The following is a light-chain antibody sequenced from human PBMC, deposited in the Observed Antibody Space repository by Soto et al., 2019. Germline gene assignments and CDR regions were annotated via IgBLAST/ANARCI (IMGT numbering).Light chain of an antibody. Sequence: QSVRAQPASVSGSPGQPIAISCTGTGSDFGDYKYVSWYQQHPGKAPKLILYDVTHRPSGISDRLSGSKSGNTASLTISGLQAEDEADYYCSSFTISHTYVFGTGTKSPS. V-gene: IGLV2-14*03. CDR1: GSDFGDYKY. CDR2: DVT. CDR3: SSFTISHTYV. J-gene: IGLJ1*01.